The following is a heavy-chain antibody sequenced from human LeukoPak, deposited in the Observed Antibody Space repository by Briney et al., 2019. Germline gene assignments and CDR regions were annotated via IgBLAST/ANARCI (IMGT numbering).Heavy chain of an antibody. J-gene: IGHJ6*02. CDR1: GFTFSSYA. D-gene: IGHD2-2*02. Sequence: RGGSLRLSCAASGFTFSSYAMRGVRQAPGRGLEGVSAISGSGGSTYYAGSVKGRFTISRDNSKNTLYLQMNSLRAEDTAVYYCAKDSGYCSSTSCYTDPYYYYGMDVWGQGTTVTVSS. CDR3: AKDSGYCSSTSCYTDPYYYYGMDV. CDR2: ISGSGGST. V-gene: IGHV3-23*01.